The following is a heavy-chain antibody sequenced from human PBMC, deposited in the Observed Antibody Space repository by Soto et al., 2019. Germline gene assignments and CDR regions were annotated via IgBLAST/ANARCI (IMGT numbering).Heavy chain of an antibody. CDR1: GFTFTNYG. CDR2: IWSDGNNR. V-gene: IGHV3-33*01. J-gene: IGHJ4*02. Sequence: QVQLVESGGGVVQPGRSLRLSCAASGFTFTNYGFHWVRQAPGKGLEWVAAIWSDGNNRYNGGAVEGRLTISKDNSKNMLYLQMNDLRVEDTALYYCARDSIRVPADFDYWGQGTLVTVSS. CDR3: ARDSIRVPADFDY. D-gene: IGHD1-20*01.